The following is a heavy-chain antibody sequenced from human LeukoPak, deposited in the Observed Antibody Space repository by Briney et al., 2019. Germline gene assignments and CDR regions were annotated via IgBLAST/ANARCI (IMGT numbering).Heavy chain of an antibody. CDR3: ASERGAYDSSGYYFLGHNWFDP. CDR2: ISCSGGST. CDR1: GFTFSSYG. J-gene: IGHJ5*02. V-gene: IGHV3-23*01. Sequence: GGTLRLSCAASGFTFSSYGMSWVRQAPGKGLEWVSSISCSGGSTYYADSVKGRFTISRHNSKNTVYLQMNRLRAEDTAVYYCASERGAYDSSGYYFLGHNWFDPWGRGTLVTVSS. D-gene: IGHD3-22*01.